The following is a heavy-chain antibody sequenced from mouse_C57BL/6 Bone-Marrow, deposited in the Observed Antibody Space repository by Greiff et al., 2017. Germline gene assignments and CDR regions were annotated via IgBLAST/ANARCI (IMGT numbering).Heavy chain of an antibody. V-gene: IGHV14-4*01. CDR1: GFNIKDDY. D-gene: IGHD1-1*02. Sequence: EVQLQQSGAELVRPGASVKLSCTASGFNIKDDYMHWVKQRPEQGLEWIGWIDPENGDTEYASKFQGKATITADTSSNTAYLQLSSLTSEDTAVYYCTTRGGYYGGFDYWGQGTTLTVSS. CDR2: IDPENGDT. CDR3: TTRGGYYGGFDY. J-gene: IGHJ2*01.